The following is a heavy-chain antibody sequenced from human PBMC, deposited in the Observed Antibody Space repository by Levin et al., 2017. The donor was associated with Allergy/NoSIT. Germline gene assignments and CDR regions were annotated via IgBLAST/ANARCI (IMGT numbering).Heavy chain of an antibody. J-gene: IGHJ5*02. Sequence: TSETLSLTCAVSGGSISSGGYSWSWIRQPPGKGLEWIGYIYHSGSTYYNPSLKSRVTISVDRSKNQFSLKLSSVTAADTAVYYCARVRKAAAGLRSAGWFDPWGQGTLVTVSS. V-gene: IGHV4-30-2*01. CDR1: GGSISSGGYS. CDR3: ARVRKAAAGLRSAGWFDP. D-gene: IGHD6-13*01. CDR2: IYHSGST.